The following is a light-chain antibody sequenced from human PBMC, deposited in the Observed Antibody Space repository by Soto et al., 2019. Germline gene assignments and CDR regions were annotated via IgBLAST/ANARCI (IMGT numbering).Light chain of an antibody. CDR3: QQRSNCWT. CDR1: QSVSTF. J-gene: IGKJ1*01. Sequence: EIVLTQSPATLSLSPGERAALSYRASQSVSTFLAWCQHKPGQAPRLLIYDASNRAIGIPARFSGSGSGTDFTLTISSLEPEDFAVYYCQQRSNCWTFGQGTKVDIK. V-gene: IGKV3-11*01. CDR2: DAS.